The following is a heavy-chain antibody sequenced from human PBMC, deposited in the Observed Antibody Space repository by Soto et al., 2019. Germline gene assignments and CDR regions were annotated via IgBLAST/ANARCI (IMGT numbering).Heavy chain of an antibody. J-gene: IGHJ4*02. V-gene: IGHV4-59*11. Sequence: QVHLQELGPGLVKPSETLSLTCTVSGGSINNHYWSWIRQPPGKGLEWIGYIYYTGSTNYNPSLKSRVTMSAEPSKNHCSLNLTSMTASDRAICYWARANCYSEYWGQGTLVTVSS. CDR1: GGSINNHY. CDR3: ARANCYSEY. CDR2: IYYTGST. D-gene: IGHD7-27*01.